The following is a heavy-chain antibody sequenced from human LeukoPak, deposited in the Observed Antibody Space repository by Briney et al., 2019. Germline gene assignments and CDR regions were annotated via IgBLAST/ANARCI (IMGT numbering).Heavy chain of an antibody. D-gene: IGHD6-19*01. CDR2: INHSGST. V-gene: IGHV4-34*01. CDR3: ARRRWLVPMPYYFDY. Sequence: SETLSLTCAVYGGSFSGYYWSWIRQPPGKGLEWIGEINHSGSTNYNPSLKSRVTISVDTSKSQFSLKLSSVTAADTAVYYCARRRWLVPMPYYFDYWGQGTLVTVSS. J-gene: IGHJ4*02. CDR1: GGSFSGYY.